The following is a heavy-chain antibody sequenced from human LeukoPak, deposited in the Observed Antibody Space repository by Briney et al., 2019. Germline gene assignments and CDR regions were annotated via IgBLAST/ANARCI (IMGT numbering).Heavy chain of an antibody. Sequence: SETLSLTCTVSGGSISSSSYYWGWIRQPPGKGLEWIGSIYYSGSTYYNPSLKSRVTISVDTSKNQFSLKLSSVTAADTAVYYCARSVMVYAAIQEYYFDYWGQGTLVTVSS. CDR3: ARSVMVYAAIQEYYFDY. CDR1: GGSISSSSYY. CDR2: IYYSGST. V-gene: IGHV4-39*01. D-gene: IGHD2-8*01. J-gene: IGHJ4*02.